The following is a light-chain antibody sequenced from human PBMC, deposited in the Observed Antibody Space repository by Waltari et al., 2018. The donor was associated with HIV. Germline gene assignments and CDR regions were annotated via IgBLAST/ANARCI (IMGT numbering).Light chain of an antibody. CDR3: SSWDDRLNGQGV. J-gene: IGLJ3*02. CDR2: NDN. CDR1: RSNIGSNT. Sequence: QSVLTQPPSASGTPGQRVTISCSGTRSNIGSNTVNSYQLLPGTAPKLLIYNDNERPSGVPGRFSGSRSGASASLAISGLQPEDEADYYCSSWDDRLNGQGVFGGGTKLTVL. V-gene: IGLV1-44*01.